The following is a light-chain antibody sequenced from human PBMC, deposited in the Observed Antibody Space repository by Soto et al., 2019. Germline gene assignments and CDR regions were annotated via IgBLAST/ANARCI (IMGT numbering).Light chain of an antibody. Sequence: QSALTQPASVSGSPGQSITISCTGTSSDVGGNKYVSWYQQHPGEAPKLMIYEVSNRPSGVSNRFSGSESGNTASLTISGLQAEDEADYYCSSYTSSSTYVFGTGTKVTVL. V-gene: IGLV2-14*01. J-gene: IGLJ1*01. CDR1: SSDVGGNKY. CDR3: SSYTSSSTYV. CDR2: EVS.